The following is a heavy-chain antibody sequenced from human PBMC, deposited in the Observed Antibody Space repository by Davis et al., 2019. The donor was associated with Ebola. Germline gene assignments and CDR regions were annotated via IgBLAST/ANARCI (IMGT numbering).Heavy chain of an antibody. D-gene: IGHD3-22*01. CDR3: ARLPNYYDSSGELGDY. V-gene: IGHV5-51*01. J-gene: IGHJ4*02. Sequence: GESLKISCKGSGYSFTTYWIAWVRQTPAKGLEWMGIIYPGDSDTRYSPSFEGQVTISVDRSISTAYLQWSSLKASDTAMYYCARLPNYYDSSGELGDYWGQGTLVTVSS. CDR1: GYSFTTYW. CDR2: IYPGDSDT.